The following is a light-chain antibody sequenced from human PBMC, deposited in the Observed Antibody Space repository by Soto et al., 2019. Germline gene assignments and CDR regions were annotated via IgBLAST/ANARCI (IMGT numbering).Light chain of an antibody. CDR2: DAS. V-gene: IGKV1-5*01. CDR3: QQYNNWYT. CDR1: QSISTW. J-gene: IGKJ5*01. Sequence: DIQMTQSPSTLSASVGYIVTITCRASQSISTWLAWYQQKPGKAPKLLIYDASSLESGVPSRFSGSGSGTEFTLTISSLQSEDFAVYYCQQYNNWYTFGQGTRLEIK.